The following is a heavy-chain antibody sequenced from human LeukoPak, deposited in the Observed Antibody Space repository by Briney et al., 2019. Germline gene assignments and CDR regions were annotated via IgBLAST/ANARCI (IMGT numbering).Heavy chain of an antibody. CDR1: GFTFSSYS. CDR2: ISSSSSYI. J-gene: IGHJ5*02. D-gene: IGHD3-10*01. V-gene: IGHV3-21*01. Sequence: GGSLRLSCAASGFTFSSYSMNWVRQAPGKGLEWVSSISSSSSYIYYADSVKGRFTISRDNAKNSLYLQMNSLRAEDTAVYYCARASMVRGVGWSDPWGQGTLVTVSS. CDR3: ARASMVRGVGWSDP.